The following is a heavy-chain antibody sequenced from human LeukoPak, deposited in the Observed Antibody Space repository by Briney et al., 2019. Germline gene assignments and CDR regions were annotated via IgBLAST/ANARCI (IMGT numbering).Heavy chain of an antibody. CDR1: GYTFTSYG. CDR2: ISAYNGNT. D-gene: IGHD3-22*01. CDR3: ARGLTEYYYDSSGSTPPGY. J-gene: IGHJ4*02. V-gene: IGHV1-18*01. Sequence: ASVKVSCKASGYTFTSYGISWVRQAPGQGLEWMGWISAYNGNTNYAQKLQGRVTMTTDTSTSTAYTELRSLRSDDTAVYYCARGLTEYYYDSSGSTPPGYWGQGTLVTVSS.